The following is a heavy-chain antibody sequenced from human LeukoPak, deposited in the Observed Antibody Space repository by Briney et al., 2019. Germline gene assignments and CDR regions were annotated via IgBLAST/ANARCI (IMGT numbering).Heavy chain of an antibody. V-gene: IGHV4-39*07. D-gene: IGHD6-19*01. Sequence: PSETLSLTCTVSGGSISSSSYYWGWIRQPPGKGLERIGSIYYSGSTYYNPSLKSRVTISVDTSKNQFSLKLSSVTAADTAVYYCGALAVADAFDIWGQGTMVTVSS. CDR1: GGSISSSSYY. CDR2: IYYSGST. J-gene: IGHJ3*02. CDR3: GALAVADAFDI.